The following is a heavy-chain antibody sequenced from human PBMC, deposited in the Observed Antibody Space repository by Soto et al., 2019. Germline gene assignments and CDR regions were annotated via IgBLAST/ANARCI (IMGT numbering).Heavy chain of an antibody. Sequence: QITLRESGPTLVKPTQTLTLTCTFSGFSLSTRGVGVGWMRQPPGKALEWLALIYWDDDKRYSPSLKSRLTITKDTSRNQVVLTMTNMDPVDTAIYYCARDSSGWYGYDYWGQGTLVTVSS. CDR1: GFSLSTRGVG. J-gene: IGHJ4*01. V-gene: IGHV2-5*02. CDR3: ARDSSGWYGYDY. CDR2: IYWDDDK. D-gene: IGHD6-19*01.